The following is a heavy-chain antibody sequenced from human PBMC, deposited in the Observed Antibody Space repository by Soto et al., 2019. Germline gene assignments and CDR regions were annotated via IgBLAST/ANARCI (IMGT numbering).Heavy chain of an antibody. J-gene: IGHJ6*03. CDR2: IKQDGSEK. D-gene: IGHD1-7*01. Sequence: GGSLRLSCAASGFTFSSYWMSWVRQAPGKGLEWVANIKQDGSEKYYVDSVKGRFTISRDNAKNSLYLQMNSLRAEDTAVYYCARESVGHWNYVPKPHYYYYYYMDVWGKGTTVTVSS. CDR3: ARESVGHWNYVPKPHYYYYYYMDV. V-gene: IGHV3-7*01. CDR1: GFTFSSYW.